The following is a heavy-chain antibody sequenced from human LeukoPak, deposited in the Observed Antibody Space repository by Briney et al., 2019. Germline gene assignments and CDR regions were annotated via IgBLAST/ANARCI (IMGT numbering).Heavy chain of an antibody. CDR2: INHSGST. CDR3: ASRSATEWGTLSEL. D-gene: IGHD3-10*01. Sequence: SETLSLTCAVYGGPFSGYYWSWIRQPPGKGLEWIGEINHSGSTNYNPSLKSRVTISVDTSKNQFSLKLSSVTAADTAVYYCASRSATEWGTLSELWGQGTLVTVSS. J-gene: IGHJ4*02. CDR1: GGPFSGYY. V-gene: IGHV4-34*01.